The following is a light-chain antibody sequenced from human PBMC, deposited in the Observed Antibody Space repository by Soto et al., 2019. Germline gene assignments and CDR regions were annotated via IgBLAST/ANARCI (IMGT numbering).Light chain of an antibody. Sequence: DIQMTQSPSSLSASVGDRVTITCRANYNIRNSLNWYQQKPREAPKLLIYASSKSHFGVPSRFSGSGSGTDFTFTISSLQPEDNATYYCQQYENRPYTFGPGT. J-gene: IGKJ3*01. CDR3: QQYENRPYT. CDR1: YNIRNS. V-gene: IGKV1-33*01. CDR2: ASS.